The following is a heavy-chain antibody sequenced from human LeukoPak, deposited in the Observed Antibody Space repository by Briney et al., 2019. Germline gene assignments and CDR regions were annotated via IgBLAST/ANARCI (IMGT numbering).Heavy chain of an antibody. CDR3: AKDLSSGFDY. V-gene: IGHV3-23*01. D-gene: IGHD6-6*01. CDR1: GFTFSSYA. CDR2: LSGSGIST. Sequence: GSLRLSCAASGFTFSSYAMSWVRQAPGRGLEWVSALSGSGISTYYTDTVKGRFTINRDNSKSTLYLQMNSLRAEDTSVYYCAKDLSSGFDYWGQGTLVTVSS. J-gene: IGHJ4*02.